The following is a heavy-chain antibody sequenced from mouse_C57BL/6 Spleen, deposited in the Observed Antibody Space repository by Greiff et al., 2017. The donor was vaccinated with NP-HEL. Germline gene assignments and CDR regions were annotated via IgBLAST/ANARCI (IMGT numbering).Heavy chain of an antibody. CDR2: INPYNGGT. D-gene: IGHD5-1-1*01. V-gene: IGHV1-19*01. CDR3: ARIPSYPAMDY. Sequence: EVKLQESGPVLVKPGASVKMSCKASGYTFTDYYMNWVKQSHGKSLEWIGVINPYNGGTSYNQKFKGKATLTVDKSSSTAYMELNSLTSEDSAVYYCARIPSYPAMDYWGQGTSVTVSS. CDR1: GYTFTDYY. J-gene: IGHJ4*01.